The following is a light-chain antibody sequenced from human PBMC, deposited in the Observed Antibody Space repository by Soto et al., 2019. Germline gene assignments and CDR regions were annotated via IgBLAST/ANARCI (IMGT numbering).Light chain of an antibody. J-gene: IGKJ3*01. V-gene: IGKV1-6*01. CDR2: AAS. CDR1: QGIRND. CDR3: LQKYFYPFT. Sequence: ALQMTQSPSSLSASVGGRGTITCRASQGIRNDLDWFQQKPGKAPKLLIYAASNLQSGVPARFSGSGSGTDLTLTISSLQPEDFATYYCLQKYFYPFTFGPGTKVDIK.